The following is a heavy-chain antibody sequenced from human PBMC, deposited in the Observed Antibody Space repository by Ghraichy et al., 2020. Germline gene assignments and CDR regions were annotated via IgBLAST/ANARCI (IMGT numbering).Heavy chain of an antibody. D-gene: IGHD2-15*01. CDR1: GFSFSNYV. CDR3: AKAWGNCSGGTCPSYNWFDP. Sequence: GGSLRLSCAASGFSFSNYVLTWVRQAPGKGLEWVSIISAGGTTTYYADSVKGRFTISRDNSQNTLYLKMNSLRVEDTAVYYCAKAWGNCSGGTCPSYNWFDPWGQGTLVTVSS. V-gene: IGHV3-23*01. J-gene: IGHJ5*02. CDR2: ISAGGTTT.